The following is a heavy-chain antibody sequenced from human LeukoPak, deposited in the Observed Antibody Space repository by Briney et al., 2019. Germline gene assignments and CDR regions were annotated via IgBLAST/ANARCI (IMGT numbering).Heavy chain of an antibody. V-gene: IGHV1-2*04. Sequence: ASVKVSCKASGYTFTGYYMHWVRQAPGQGLEWMGWINPNSGGTNYAQKFQGWVTMTRDTSISTAYMELSRLRSDDTAVYYCARDAGSGWYKVAWFDPWGQGTLVTVSS. CDR3: ARDAGSGWYKVAWFDP. CDR2: INPNSGGT. J-gene: IGHJ5*02. D-gene: IGHD6-19*01. CDR1: GYTFTGYY.